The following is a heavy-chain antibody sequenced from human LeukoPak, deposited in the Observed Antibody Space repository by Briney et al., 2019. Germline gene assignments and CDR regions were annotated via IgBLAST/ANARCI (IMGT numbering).Heavy chain of an antibody. V-gene: IGHV3-23*01. CDR1: GITLSNYG. J-gene: IGHJ4*02. CDR2: ISGSGGGT. D-gene: IGHD3-22*01. CDR3: AKTYYYDSSGYLPDY. Sequence: GGSLRLSCEVSGITLSNYGMSWVRQAPGKGLEWVAGISGSGGGTYYADSVKGRFTISRDNSKNTLYLQMNSLRAEDTAVYYCAKTYYYDSSGYLPDYWGQGTLVTVSS.